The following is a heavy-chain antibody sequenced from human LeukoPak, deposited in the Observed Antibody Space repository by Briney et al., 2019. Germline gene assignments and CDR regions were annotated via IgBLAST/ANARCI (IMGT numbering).Heavy chain of an antibody. V-gene: IGHV3-30*03. D-gene: IGHD2-8*01. CDR1: GFILIGDS. Sequence: PGGSLRLSWVASGFILIGDSMRWVREAPGKGVDWVAAISHDGNKEYYADSVKRRFTISRDISKNTLYLQMNSLRTEDTAVYFCVVGTCTSGYCDTEADWGQGTLVTVSS. CDR3: VVGTCTSGYCDTEAD. CDR2: ISHDGNKE. J-gene: IGHJ4*02.